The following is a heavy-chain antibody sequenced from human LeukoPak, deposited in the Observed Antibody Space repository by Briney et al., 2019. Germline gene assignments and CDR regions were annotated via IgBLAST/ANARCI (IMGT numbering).Heavy chain of an antibody. CDR3: XTHFGYCXSGSXXYXXY. CDR1: GFTFSSYG. CDR2: ISASGGDT. V-gene: IGHV3-23*01. D-gene: IGHD2-15*01. J-gene: IGHJ4*02. Sequence: GRSLRLSYAASGFTFSSYGMHWVRQAPGRGLEWVSAISASGGDTYYTDSVKGRFTVSRDNFKNTLYLQMNSLRAEDTAVYHCXTHFGYCXSGSXXYXXYWGQG.